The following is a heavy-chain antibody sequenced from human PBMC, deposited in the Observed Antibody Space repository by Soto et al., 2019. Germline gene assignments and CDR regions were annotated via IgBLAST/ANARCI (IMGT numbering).Heavy chain of an antibody. CDR1: GFTFSSYD. CDR2: VSYDGSNK. V-gene: IGHV3-30*03. D-gene: IGHD2-15*01. CDR3: ARGFCSGGSCYSYDYGMDV. J-gene: IGHJ6*02. Sequence: QVQLVESGGGVVQPGRSLRLSCAISGFTFSSYDMHWVRQAPGKGLEWVAVVSYDGSNKYYADSVKGRFTISRDNSKNTLYLQVNSLRAEDTAVYYCARGFCSGGSCYSYDYGMDVWGQGTTVTVSS.